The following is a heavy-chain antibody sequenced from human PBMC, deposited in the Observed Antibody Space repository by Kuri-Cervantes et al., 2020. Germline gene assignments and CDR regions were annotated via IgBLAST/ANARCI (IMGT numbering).Heavy chain of an antibody. V-gene: IGHV1-18*01. CDR2: LSAYNGNT. J-gene: IGHJ3*02. CDR3: TRGEGAKGAFDI. Sequence: ASVKVSCKASGYTFTSYGISWVRQAPGQGLEWMGWLSAYNGNTNYAQKLQGRVTMTEDTSTDTAYMELSSLRSEDTAVYYCTRGEGAKGAFDIWGQGTMVTVSS. CDR1: GYTFTSYG. D-gene: IGHD1-26*01.